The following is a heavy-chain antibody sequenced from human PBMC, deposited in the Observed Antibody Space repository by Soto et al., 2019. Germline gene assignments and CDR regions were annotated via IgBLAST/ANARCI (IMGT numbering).Heavy chain of an antibody. D-gene: IGHD1-1*01. CDR3: ARELASYNDY. CDR2: IDGDGSRT. Sequence: GGSLRLSCAASGFTFSGYWMHWVRQAPGKGLVWVTRIDGDGSRTNYADSVKGRFTISRDNAKNTLYLQMNSLKAEDTAVYYCARELASYNDYWGQGTLVTVSS. V-gene: IGHV3-74*01. J-gene: IGHJ4*02. CDR1: GFTFSGYW.